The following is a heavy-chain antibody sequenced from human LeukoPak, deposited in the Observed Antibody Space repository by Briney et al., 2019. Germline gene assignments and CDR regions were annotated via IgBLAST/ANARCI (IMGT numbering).Heavy chain of an antibody. D-gene: IGHD2-21*02. CDR1: GGSIRRGSYY. CDR3: ARGAGDYISGWWFES. V-gene: IGHV4-61*02. CDR2: IYTSGNT. Sequence: PSQTLSLTCTVSGGSIRRGSYYWSWIRQPAGKGLEWIGRIYTSGNTNYNPSLKSRVTISLDTSKNQFSLRLGPVTAADTAVYYCARGAGDYISGWWFESWGQGTLVTVSS. J-gene: IGHJ5*01.